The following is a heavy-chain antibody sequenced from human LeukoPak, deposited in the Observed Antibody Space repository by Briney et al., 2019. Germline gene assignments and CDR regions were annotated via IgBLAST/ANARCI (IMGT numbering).Heavy chain of an antibody. J-gene: IGHJ4*02. Sequence: PGGSLRLSCAASGFSFSSYSMNWVRQAPGKGLEWVSYISGSGNAKHYTDSVKGRFTISRDNAKNALYLQMNSLRAEDTAVYFSARDYVYAFDYWGQGTLVTVSS. CDR3: ARDYVYAFDY. V-gene: IGHV3-48*01. CDR2: ISGSGNAK. CDR1: GFSFSSYS. D-gene: IGHD2/OR15-2a*01.